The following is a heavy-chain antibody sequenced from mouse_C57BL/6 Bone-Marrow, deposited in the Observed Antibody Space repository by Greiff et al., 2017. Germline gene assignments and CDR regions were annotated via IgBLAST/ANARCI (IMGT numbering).Heavy chain of an antibody. CDR1: GFTFSSYG. CDR2: ISSGGSYT. Sequence: EVHLVESGGDLVKPGGSLKLSCAASGFTFSSYGMSWVRQTPDKRLEWVATISSGGSYTYYPDSVKGRFTISRDNAKNTLYLQMSSLKSEDTAMYYCASFYFDSYWGQGTTLTVSS. CDR3: ASFYFDSY. V-gene: IGHV5-6*01. D-gene: IGHD2-4*01. J-gene: IGHJ2*01.